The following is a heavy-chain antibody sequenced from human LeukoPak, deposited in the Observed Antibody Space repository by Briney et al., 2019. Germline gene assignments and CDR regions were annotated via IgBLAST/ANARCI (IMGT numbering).Heavy chain of an antibody. J-gene: IGHJ4*02. D-gene: IGHD1-1*01. CDR3: AREPVLTLDQLFDY. CDR2: IYNSGST. V-gene: IGHV4-4*07. Sequence: PSETLSLTCTVSGGSISSNYWSWIWQPAGQGLEWMGSIYNSGSTYYNPSLKSRVTISADTSKNQFSLKLSSVAAADTAVYYCAREPVLTLDQLFDYWGQGTLVTVSS. CDR1: GGSISSNY.